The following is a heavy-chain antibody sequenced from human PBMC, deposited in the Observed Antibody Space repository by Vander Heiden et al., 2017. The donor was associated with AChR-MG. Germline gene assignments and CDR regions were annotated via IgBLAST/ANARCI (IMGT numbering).Heavy chain of an antibody. CDR2: ISSSGSTI. J-gene: IGHJ6*02. D-gene: IGHD3-3*01. CDR3: ARDYDFWSGYYKGDYYGMDV. CDR1: GFTFSSYA. V-gene: IGHV3-48*03. Sequence: EVQLVESGGGLVQPGGSLRLSCAASGFTFSSYAMNWVRQAPGKGLEWVSYISSSGSTIYYADSVKGRFTISRDNAKNSLYLQMNSLRAEDTAVYYCARDYDFWSGYYKGDYYGMDVWGQGTTVTVSS.